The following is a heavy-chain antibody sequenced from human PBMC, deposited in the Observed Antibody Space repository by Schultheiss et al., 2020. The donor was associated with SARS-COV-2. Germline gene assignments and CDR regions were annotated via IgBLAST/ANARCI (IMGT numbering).Heavy chain of an antibody. Sequence: SETLSLTCAVYGGSFSGYYWSWIRQPPGKGLEWIGEINHSGSTNYNPSLKSRVTISVDTSKNQFSLKLSSVTAADTAVYYCARVSWDSNAPFYYYMDVWGKGTTVTVSS. V-gene: IGHV4-34*01. CDR1: GGSFSGYY. J-gene: IGHJ6*03. D-gene: IGHD4-11*01. CDR2: INHSGST. CDR3: ARVSWDSNAPFYYYMDV.